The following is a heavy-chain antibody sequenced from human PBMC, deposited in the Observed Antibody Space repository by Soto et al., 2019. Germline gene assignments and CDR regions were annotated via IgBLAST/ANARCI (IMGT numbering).Heavy chain of an antibody. V-gene: IGHV3-72*01. CDR1: GFTFSDHY. J-gene: IGHJ6*02. CDR3: TRVPSIPSYYYGMDV. CDR2: SRNKANGYTT. D-gene: IGHD6-6*01. Sequence: AGGSLRLSCAASGFTFSDHYIDWVRQAPGKGLEWVGRSRNKANGYTTEYAASVKGRLTVSRDESKNSVYMQMNSLKTEDTAVYYCTRVPSIPSYYYGMDVWGQGTTVTVSS.